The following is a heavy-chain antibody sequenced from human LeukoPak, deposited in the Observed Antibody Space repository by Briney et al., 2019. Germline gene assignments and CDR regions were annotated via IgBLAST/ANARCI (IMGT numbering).Heavy chain of an antibody. CDR1: GGTFSSYA. J-gene: IGHJ4*02. V-gene: IGHV1-69*13. CDR2: IIPIFGTA. Sequence: SVKVSCKASGGTFSSYAISWVRQAPGQGLEWMGGIIPIFGTANYAQKFQGRVTITADESTSTAYMELSSLRSEDTAVYYCARVGYCGSDCYSYYFDHWGQGTLVTVSS. D-gene: IGHD2-21*01. CDR3: ARVGYCGSDCYSYYFDH.